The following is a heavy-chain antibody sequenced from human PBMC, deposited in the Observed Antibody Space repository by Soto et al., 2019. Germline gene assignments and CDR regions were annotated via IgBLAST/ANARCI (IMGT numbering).Heavy chain of an antibody. CDR3: ARKGCGDECLHYYYGMDV. D-gene: IGHD2-21*01. CDR2: INPSGSST. V-gene: IGHV1-46*01. CDR1: GYTFTSFY. Sequence: ASVKVSCKASGYTFTSFYMHWVRQAPGQGLEWMGIINPSGSSTSYAQKFQGRVTMTRDTSTSTFYMELSSLISEDTAMYYCARKGCGDECLHYYYGMDVWGQGTTGTVS. J-gene: IGHJ6*02.